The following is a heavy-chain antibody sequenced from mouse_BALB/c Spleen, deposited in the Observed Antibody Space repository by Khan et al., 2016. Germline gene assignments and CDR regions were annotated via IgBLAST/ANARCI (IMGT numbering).Heavy chain of an antibody. CDR3: ASAWYSMDY. CDR2: ILPGSGKS. CDR1: GYTFSNYW. Sequence: QVQLQQSGAELMKPGASVKISCKSTGYTFSNYWIEWVKQRPGNGLEWIGDILPGSGKSNYNEKLKGKATFTADTSSNTAYMQLSSLTSEDSAVYYCASAWYSMDYWGQGTSVTVSS. V-gene: IGHV1-9*01. J-gene: IGHJ4*01.